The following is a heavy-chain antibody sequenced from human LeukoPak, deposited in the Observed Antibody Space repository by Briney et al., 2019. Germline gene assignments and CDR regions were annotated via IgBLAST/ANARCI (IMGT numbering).Heavy chain of an antibody. J-gene: IGHJ4*02. CDR1: GFTFSSYS. D-gene: IGHD3-22*01. Sequence: GGSLRLSCAASGFTFSSYSMNWVRQAPGKGLEWVSFISGFGGATDYADSVKGRFTISRDNSKNIVYLQMNSLRAEDTAVYYCAKDSISVSGNYLLGGTFDFWGPGTLVAVSS. CDR2: ISGFGGAT. CDR3: AKDSISVSGNYLLGGTFDF. V-gene: IGHV3-23*01.